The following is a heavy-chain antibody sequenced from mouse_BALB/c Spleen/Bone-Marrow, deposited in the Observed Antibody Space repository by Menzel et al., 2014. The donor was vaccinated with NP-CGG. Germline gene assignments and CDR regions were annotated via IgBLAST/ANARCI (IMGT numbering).Heavy chain of an antibody. J-gene: IGHJ4*01. D-gene: IGHD1-1*01. V-gene: IGHV4-1*02. Sequence: DVKVEESGGGLVQPGGSLKLSCAVSGFDFSRYWMSWVRQAPGKGLEWIGEINPESSTINYTPSLKDKFIISRDNAKNTLYLQMSKVRSEDTALYYCARLGYYGMMAFWGQGTSVTVSS. CDR3: ARLGYYGMMAF. CDR1: GFDFSRYW. CDR2: INPESSTI.